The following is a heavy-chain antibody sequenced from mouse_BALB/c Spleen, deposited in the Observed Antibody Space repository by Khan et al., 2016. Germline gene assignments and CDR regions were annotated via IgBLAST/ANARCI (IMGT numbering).Heavy chain of an antibody. Sequence: MQLEESGGGLVQPGGSLKLSCAASGFDFSRYWMSWVRQAPGKGLEWIGEINPDSSTINYTPSLKDKFIISRDNAKNTLYLQMSKVRSEDTALYYCSRHGYYAMDYWGQGTSVTVSS. CDR3: SRHGYYAMDY. V-gene: IGHV4-1*02. CDR1: GFDFSRYW. CDR2: INPDSSTI. J-gene: IGHJ4*01.